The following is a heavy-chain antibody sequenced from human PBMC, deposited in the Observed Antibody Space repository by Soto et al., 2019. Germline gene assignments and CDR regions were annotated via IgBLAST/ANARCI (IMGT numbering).Heavy chain of an antibody. CDR2: IYHSGST. V-gene: IGHV4-30-2*01. D-gene: IGHD3-10*01. J-gene: IGHJ4*02. CDR1: GGSISSGGYS. CDR3: ARGYYGSGVFDY. Sequence: SETLSLTCAVSGGSISSGGYSWSWIRQPPGKGLEWIGYIYHSGSTYYNPSLKSRVTISVDRSKNQFSLKLSSVTAADTAVYYCARGYYGSGVFDYWCQGTLVTVSS.